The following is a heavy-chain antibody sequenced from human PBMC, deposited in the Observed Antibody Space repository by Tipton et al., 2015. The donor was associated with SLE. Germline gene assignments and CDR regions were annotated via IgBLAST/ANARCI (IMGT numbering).Heavy chain of an antibody. CDR1: GYSISSGYY. V-gene: IGHV4-38-2*01. CDR3: AREITASGYYYYGMDV. Sequence: TLSLTCAVSGYSISSGYYWGWIRPPPGKGLEWIGSIYHSGSTYYNPSLKSRVTISVDTSKNQFSLKLSSVTAADTAVYYCAREITASGYYYYGMDVWGQGTTVTVSS. J-gene: IGHJ6*02. D-gene: IGHD3-10*01. CDR2: IYHSGST.